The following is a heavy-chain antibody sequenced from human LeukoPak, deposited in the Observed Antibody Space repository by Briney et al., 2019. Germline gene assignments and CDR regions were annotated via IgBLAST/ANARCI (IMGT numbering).Heavy chain of an antibody. V-gene: IGHV1-8*01. CDR1: GYTFTSYD. CDR3: ARGAGWFGELLHNWLDP. CDR2: MNPNSGNT. J-gene: IGHJ5*02. Sequence: GASVKVSCKASGYTFTSYDINWVRQATGQGLEWMGWMNPNSGNTGYAQKFQGRVTMTRNTSISTAYMELSSLRSEDTAVYYCARGAGWFGELLHNWLDPWGQGTLVTVSS. D-gene: IGHD3-10*01.